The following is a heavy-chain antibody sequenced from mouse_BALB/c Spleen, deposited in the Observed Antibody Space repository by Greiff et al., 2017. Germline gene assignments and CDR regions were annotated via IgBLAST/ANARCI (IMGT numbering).Heavy chain of an antibody. J-gene: IGHJ4*01. V-gene: IGHV1S81*02. CDR2: INPSNGGT. CDR1: GYTFTSYY. CDR3: TRGDYYAMDY. Sequence: VQLQQPGAELVKPGASVKLSCKASGYTFTSYYMYWVKQRPGQGLEWIGGINPSNGGTNFNEKFKSKATLTVDKSSSTAYMQLGSLTSEDSAVYYCTRGDYYAMDYWGQGTSVTVSS.